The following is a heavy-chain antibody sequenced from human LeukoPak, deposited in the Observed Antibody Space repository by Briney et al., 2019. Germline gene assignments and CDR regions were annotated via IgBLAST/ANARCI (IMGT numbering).Heavy chain of an antibody. D-gene: IGHD5-12*01. CDR2: INWNGGST. V-gene: IGHV3-20*01. Sequence: PGGSLRLSCAASGFTFDDYGMSWVRQAPGKGLEWVSGINWNGGSTGYADSVKGRFTISRDNAKNSLYLQMNSLRAEDTALYHCARSRLVATPCCHYMDVWGRGTTVTISS. CDR3: ARSRLVATPCCHYMDV. J-gene: IGHJ6*03. CDR1: GFTFDDYG.